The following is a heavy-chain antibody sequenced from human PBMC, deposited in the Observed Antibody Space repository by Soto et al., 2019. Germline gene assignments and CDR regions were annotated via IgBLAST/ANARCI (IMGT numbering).Heavy chain of an antibody. CDR1: GFTFSSYA. CDR3: AKDRTSVEDIVVVPAATPHLSYTLHYYYNYTDV. V-gene: IGHV3-23*01. D-gene: IGHD2-2*01. CDR2: ISGSGGST. J-gene: IGHJ6*03. Sequence: GGSLRLSCAASGFTFSSYAMSWVRQAPWKGLEWVSAISGSGGSTYYADSVKGRFTISRDNSKNTLYLQMNSLRAEDTAVYYCAKDRTSVEDIVVVPAATPHLSYTLHYYYNYTDVWCKGTTVTVFS.